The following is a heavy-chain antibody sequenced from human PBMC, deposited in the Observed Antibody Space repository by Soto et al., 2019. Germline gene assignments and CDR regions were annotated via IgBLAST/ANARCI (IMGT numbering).Heavy chain of an antibody. CDR2: IYHSGST. CDR3: ATLPGGDQIFDY. V-gene: IGHV4-30-2*01. CDR1: GGSISSGGYS. Sequence: NPSETLSLTCAVSGGSISSGGYSWSWIRQPPGKGLEWIGYIYHSGSTYYNPSLKSRVTISVDRSKNQFSLKLSSVTAADTAVYYCATLPGGDQIFDYWGQGTLVTVSS. D-gene: IGHD4-17*01. J-gene: IGHJ4*02.